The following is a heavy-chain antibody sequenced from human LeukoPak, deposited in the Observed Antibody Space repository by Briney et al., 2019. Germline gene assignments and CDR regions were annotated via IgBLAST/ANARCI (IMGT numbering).Heavy chain of an antibody. D-gene: IGHD5-24*01. Sequence: PGRSLRLSCAASGFTFSSYAMHWVRQAPDKGLEWVAVISYDGSNKYYADSVKGRFTISRDNSKNTLYLQMNSLRAEDTAVYYCAGDYGPERWLQFSRYYYGMDVWGQGTTVTVSS. V-gene: IGHV3-30*04. J-gene: IGHJ6*02. CDR3: AGDYGPERWLQFSRYYYGMDV. CDR1: GFTFSSYA. CDR2: ISYDGSNK.